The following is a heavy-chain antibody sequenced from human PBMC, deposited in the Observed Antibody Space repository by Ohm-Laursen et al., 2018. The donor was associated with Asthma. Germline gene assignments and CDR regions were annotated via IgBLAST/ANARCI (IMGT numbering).Heavy chain of an antibody. Sequence: ASVKVSCKASGYTFTGYYMHWVRQAPGQGLEWMGWINPNSGGTNYAQKFQGRVTMTRDTSISTAYMELSRLRTDDTAVYYCAKDRGSSSLLYYYYGMDVWGQGTTVTVSS. V-gene: IGHV1-2*02. J-gene: IGHJ6*02. D-gene: IGHD6-6*01. CDR3: AKDRGSSSLLYYYYGMDV. CDR1: GYTFTGYY. CDR2: INPNSGGT.